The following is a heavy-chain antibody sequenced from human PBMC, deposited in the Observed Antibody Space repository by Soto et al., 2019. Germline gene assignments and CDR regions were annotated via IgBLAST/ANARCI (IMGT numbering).Heavy chain of an antibody. J-gene: IGHJ4*02. D-gene: IGHD6-19*01. V-gene: IGHV4-59*08. Sequence: QVQLQESGPGLVRPSETLSLTCTVSIDSISSYYWIWIRQSPGKGLEWIGYTDYSGNTNYNPSLKRRVTISGDPSKNQFSLRLSPVTAADTAVYYRARAVGDPLYHLDYWGQGTLVTVSS. CDR3: ARAVGDPLYHLDY. CDR1: IDSISSYY. CDR2: TDYSGNT.